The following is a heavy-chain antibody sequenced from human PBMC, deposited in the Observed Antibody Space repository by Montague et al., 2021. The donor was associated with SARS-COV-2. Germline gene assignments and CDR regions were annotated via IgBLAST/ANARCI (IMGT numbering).Heavy chain of an antibody. V-gene: IGHV4-39*01. CDR3: ARHHQSVSTIFGVVTPKNWFDP. CDR1: GGSISSRSYY. CDR2: IDYSGST. D-gene: IGHD3-3*01. Sequence: SETLSLTCTVYGGSISSRSYYWGWIRQPPGKGLEWLGSIDYSGSTYYKRSVKSRVTISVDTSKNQFSLKLSSVTAADTAVYYCARHHQSVSTIFGVVTPKNWFDPWGQGTLVTVSS. J-gene: IGHJ5*02.